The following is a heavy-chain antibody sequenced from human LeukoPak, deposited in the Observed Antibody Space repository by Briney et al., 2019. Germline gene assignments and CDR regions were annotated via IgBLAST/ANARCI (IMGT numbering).Heavy chain of an antibody. V-gene: IGHV1-69*04. J-gene: IGHJ4*02. Sequence: ASVKVSCKASGGTFSSYAISWVRQAPGQGLEWMGRIIPILGIANYAQKFQGRVTITADKSTSTAYMGLSSLRSEDTAVYYCAKGSRFGVVIIPYFDYWGQGTLVTVSS. CDR1: GGTFSSYA. CDR3: AKGSRFGVVIIPYFDY. D-gene: IGHD3-3*01. CDR2: IIPILGIA.